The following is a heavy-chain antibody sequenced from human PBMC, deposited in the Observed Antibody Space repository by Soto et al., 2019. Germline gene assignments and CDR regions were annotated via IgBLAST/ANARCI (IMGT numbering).Heavy chain of an antibody. V-gene: IGHV3-48*02. J-gene: IGHJ6*02. D-gene: IGHD3-16*02. CDR3: ARAVTWGLDV. Sequence: EVQLVESGGGLVQPGGSLRLSCAASGFTFSLYSMSWVRQAPGKGLEWVSYISRSSTGIHYADSVKGRFTISRDDATSSIHLQMNSLRDGDTAVYYCARAVTWGLDVWGQGTTVSISS. CDR2: ISRSSTGI. CDR1: GFTFSLYS.